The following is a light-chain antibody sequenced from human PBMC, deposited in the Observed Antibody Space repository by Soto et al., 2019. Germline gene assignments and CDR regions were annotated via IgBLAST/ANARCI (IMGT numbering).Light chain of an antibody. CDR2: DAS. V-gene: IGKV1-5*01. CDR1: QGSSSY. J-gene: IGKJ1*01. CDR3: QQYNSYSPT. Sequence: DIQITQSPSSLSASTGDRVTISCRASQGSSSYVAGYQQKPGTAPKLLSYDASSLERGVPSRCSGSGSGTEFTLTISSLQPVAFATYYCQQYNSYSPTFGQGTKVDIK.